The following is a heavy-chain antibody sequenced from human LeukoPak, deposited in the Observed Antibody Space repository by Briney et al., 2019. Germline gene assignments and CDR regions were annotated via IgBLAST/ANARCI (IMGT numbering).Heavy chain of an antibody. CDR3: AKRTYYYDSSVYYHRIDY. V-gene: IGHV3-23*01. CDR1: GFTFSSSA. D-gene: IGHD3-22*01. J-gene: IGHJ4*02. Sequence: GGSLRLSCAASGFTFSSSAMNWVRQAPGKGLEWVSSISGSGGSTNYTDSVKGRFTISRDNSKNTLYLQMNSLRAEDTAVYYCAKRTYYYDSSVYYHRIDYWGQGTLVTVSS. CDR2: ISGSGGST.